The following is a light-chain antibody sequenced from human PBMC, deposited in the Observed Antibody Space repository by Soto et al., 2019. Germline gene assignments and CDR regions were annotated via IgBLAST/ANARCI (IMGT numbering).Light chain of an antibody. J-gene: IGKJ1*01. CDR1: QSINNW. CDR3: QQYYNYPLT. Sequence: DIQMTQSPSTLSASVGDRVTITCRASQSINNWLAWYQQMPGKAPKLLIYKASTAESEVPSRFSGIGSGTQFTLTISGLQPDDFASYYCQQYYNYPLTFGQGTKVEV. V-gene: IGKV1-5*03. CDR2: KAS.